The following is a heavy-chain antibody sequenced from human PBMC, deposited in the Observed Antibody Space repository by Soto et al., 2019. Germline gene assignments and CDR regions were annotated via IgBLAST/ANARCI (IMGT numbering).Heavy chain of an antibody. CDR1: GFTFSSYW. J-gene: IGHJ6*02. D-gene: IGHD3-3*01. V-gene: IGHV3-7*01. Sequence: LRLSCAASGFTFSSYWMSWVRQAPGKGLEWVANIKQDGSEKYYVDSVKGRFTISRDNAKNSLYLQMNSLRAEDTAVYYCARENDFWSGYYYYYYYYGMDVWGQGTTVTVSS. CDR2: IKQDGSEK. CDR3: ARENDFWSGYYYYYYYYGMDV.